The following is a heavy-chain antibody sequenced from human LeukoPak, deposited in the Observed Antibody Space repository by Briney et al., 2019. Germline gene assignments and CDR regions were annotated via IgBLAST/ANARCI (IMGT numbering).Heavy chain of an antibody. D-gene: IGHD1-26*01. J-gene: IGHJ5*02. CDR3: AHRRGISGSYWFDP. CDR2: IYWHDDK. Sequence: SGPTLVNPTQTLTLTCTFSGFSLNTSGVNVGWIRQPPGRALEWLALIYWHDDKRYSPSLRSRLSITTDTSKNQVVLTMTNLDPVDTATYYCAHRRGISGSYWFDPWGQGTLVTVSS. CDR1: GFSLNTSGVN. V-gene: IGHV2-5*01.